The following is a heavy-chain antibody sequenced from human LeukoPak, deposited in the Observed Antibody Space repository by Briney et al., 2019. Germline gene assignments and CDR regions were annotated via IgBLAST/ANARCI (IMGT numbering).Heavy chain of an antibody. CDR2: IIPIFGTA. Sequence: ASVKVSCKASGGTFSNYAISWVRQAPGQGLEWMGRIIPIFGTANYAQKFQGRVTITTDESTSTAYMELSSLRSEDTAVYYCARAGSCSGGSCYPSPFDYWGQGTLVTVSS. D-gene: IGHD2-15*01. J-gene: IGHJ4*02. V-gene: IGHV1-69*05. CDR3: ARAGSCSGGSCYPSPFDY. CDR1: GGTFSNYA.